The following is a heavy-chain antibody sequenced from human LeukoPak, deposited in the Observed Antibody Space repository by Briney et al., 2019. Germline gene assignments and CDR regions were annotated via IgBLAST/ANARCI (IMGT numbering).Heavy chain of an antibody. J-gene: IGHJ4*02. Sequence: GGSLRLSCAASGFTFSPYSMNWVRQAPGQGLEWVSSISSSSTSIYYADSVKGRFTISRDNAKNSVYLQMNSLRVEDTALYYCARYGDYRGYYLVYRGQGTQVTVSS. V-gene: IGHV3-21*01. D-gene: IGHD4-17*01. CDR3: ARYGDYRGYYLVY. CDR2: ISSSSTSI. CDR1: GFTFSPYS.